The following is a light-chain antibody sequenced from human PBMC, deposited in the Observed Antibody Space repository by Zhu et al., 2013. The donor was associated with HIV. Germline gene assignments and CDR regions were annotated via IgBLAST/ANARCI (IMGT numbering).Light chain of an antibody. J-gene: IGKJ1*01. CDR2: AAS. V-gene: IGKV1-17*03. CDR3: LQHRTYPRT. CDR1: QGVGYF. Sequence: DVQMTQSPSAMSASVGDRITITCRASQGVGYFLSWFQEKSGKAPTRLIFAASNLQSGVPPRFSGRGSGTEFTLTINTVQPEDSATYYCLQHRTYPRTFGQGTRVDIK.